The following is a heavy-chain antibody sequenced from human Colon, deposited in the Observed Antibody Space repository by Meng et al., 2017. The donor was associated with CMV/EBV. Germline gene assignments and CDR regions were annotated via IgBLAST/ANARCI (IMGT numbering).Heavy chain of an antibody. D-gene: IGHD6-13*01. CDR3: VRESWYFDF. Sequence: QLQLVQPGTEVKQPGASVKVYCKTSGYTFTANHLHWVRQAPGQGLEWMGWIYPQDGGTYFAQKFQDRVTLTRDTSITTAYMELSGLTSDDTAIYYCVRESWYFDFWGEGTLVTVSS. CDR2: IYPQDGGT. CDR1: GYTFTANH. J-gene: IGHJ4*02. V-gene: IGHV1-2*02.